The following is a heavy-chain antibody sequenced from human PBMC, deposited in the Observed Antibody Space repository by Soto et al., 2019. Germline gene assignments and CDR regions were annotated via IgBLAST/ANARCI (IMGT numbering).Heavy chain of an antibody. CDR2: ISSGGTT. Sequence: GGSLRLSCAASGFTVSSNYMSWVRQAPGKGLEWVSVISSGGTTFYADSVKGRFTISRDNSKNTLYLELNSLRADDTAVYYCTKDAPGNNYGYRNEIWGQGTLVTVSS. CDR3: TKDAPGNNYGYRNEI. J-gene: IGHJ4*02. V-gene: IGHV3-53*01. D-gene: IGHD5-18*01. CDR1: GFTVSSNY.